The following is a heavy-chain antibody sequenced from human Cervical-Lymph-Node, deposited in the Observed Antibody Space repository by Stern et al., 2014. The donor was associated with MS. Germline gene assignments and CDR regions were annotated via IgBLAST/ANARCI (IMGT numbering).Heavy chain of an antibody. D-gene: IGHD5-18*01. CDR1: GITFSQSA. J-gene: IGHJ5*02. CDR2: VGGLNGDT. V-gene: IGHV1-58*03. CDR3: ASERYTYYDDQRPPGGFGP. Sequence: MQLVESGPEVKKPGTSVKVSCKASGITFSQSAVQWLRQARGQGLEGVGGVGGLNGDTNYAQSFQERVTITRDMSTSTVYMELRSLRSEDTAVYYCASERYTYYDDQRPPGGFGPWGQGTLVTVSS.